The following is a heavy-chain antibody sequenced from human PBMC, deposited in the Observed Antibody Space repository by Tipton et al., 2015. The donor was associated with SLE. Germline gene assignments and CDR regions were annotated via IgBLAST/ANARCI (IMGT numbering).Heavy chain of an antibody. Sequence: SLRLSCAASGFSFSHYWMLWVRQAPGKGLVYVSRINSDGSYTNYADSVKGRFTISRDNAKNMLYLQMNSLRAEDTAVYYCAKDRIAVAGYGMDVWGQGASVTVSS. D-gene: IGHD6-19*01. J-gene: IGHJ6*02. CDR2: INSDGSYT. CDR3: AKDRIAVAGYGMDV. CDR1: GFSFSHYW. V-gene: IGHV3-74*01.